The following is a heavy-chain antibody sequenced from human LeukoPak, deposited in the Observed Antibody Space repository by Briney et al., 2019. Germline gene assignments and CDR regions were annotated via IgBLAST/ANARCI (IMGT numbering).Heavy chain of an antibody. V-gene: IGHV4-34*01. Sequence: SETLSLTCAVYGGSFSGYYWSWIRQPPGKGLEWIGSIYYSGSTYYNPSLKSRVGVSVDTSKNQFSLKLSSVTAADTAVYYCARDKYGDGGGYNWFDPWGQGILVTVSS. CDR3: ARDKYGDGGGYNWFDP. D-gene: IGHD4-17*01. CDR1: GGSFSGYY. J-gene: IGHJ5*02. CDR2: IYYSGST.